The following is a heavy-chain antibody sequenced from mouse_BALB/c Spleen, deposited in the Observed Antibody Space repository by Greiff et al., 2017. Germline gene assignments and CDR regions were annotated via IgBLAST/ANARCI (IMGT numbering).Heavy chain of an antibody. V-gene: IGHV7-3*02. CDR2: IRNKANGYTT. CDR3: ARDIHDGFAY. J-gene: IGHJ3*01. Sequence: EVKLVESGGGLVQPGGSLRLSCATSGFTFTDYYMSWVRQPPGKALEWLGFIRNKANGYTTEYSASVKGRFTISRDNSQSILYLQMNTLRAEDSATYYCARDIHDGFAYWGQGTLVTVSA. D-gene: IGHD2-12*01. CDR1: GFTFTDYY.